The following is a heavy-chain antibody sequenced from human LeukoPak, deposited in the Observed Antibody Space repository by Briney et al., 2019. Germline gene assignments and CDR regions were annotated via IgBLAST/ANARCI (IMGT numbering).Heavy chain of an antibody. CDR2: ISGSGGST. J-gene: IGHJ4*02. Sequence: GGSLRLSCAASGFTFNSCAMSWVRQAPGKGLEWVSAISGSGGSTYYADSVKGRFTISRDNSKNTLYLQMNSLRAEDTAVYYCAKDQAGDRTDYWGQGTLVTVSS. D-gene: IGHD2-21*02. CDR3: AKDQAGDRTDY. V-gene: IGHV3-23*01. CDR1: GFTFNSCA.